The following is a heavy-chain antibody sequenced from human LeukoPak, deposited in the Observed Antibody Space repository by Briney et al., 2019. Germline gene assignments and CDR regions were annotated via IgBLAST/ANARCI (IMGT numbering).Heavy chain of an antibody. D-gene: IGHD3-3*01. J-gene: IGHJ6*03. CDR2: ISSSSSYI. Sequence: GGSLRLSCAASGFTFSSYSMNWVRQAPGKGLEWVSSISSSSSYIYYADSVKGRFTISRDNAKNSLYLQMNSLRAEDTAVYYCAREQITIFGVVTRYYYYMDVWGKGTTVTVSS. CDR3: AREQITIFGVVTRYYYYMDV. V-gene: IGHV3-21*01. CDR1: GFTFSSYS.